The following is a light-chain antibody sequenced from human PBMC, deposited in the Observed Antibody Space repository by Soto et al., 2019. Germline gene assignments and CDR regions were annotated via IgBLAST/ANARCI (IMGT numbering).Light chain of an antibody. J-gene: IGKJ4*01. CDR3: MQALQTPLT. CDR2: FGS. V-gene: IGKV2-28*01. CDR1: QSLLHSNGYNC. Sequence: DIVMTQSPLSLPVTPGEPATISCRSSQSLLHSNGYNCLDWYLLTPGQSPQLLIYFGSYRAPGVPDRLSGSGSGTDFTLKISRVEAEDVGLYYCMQALQTPLTFGGGTMVEIK.